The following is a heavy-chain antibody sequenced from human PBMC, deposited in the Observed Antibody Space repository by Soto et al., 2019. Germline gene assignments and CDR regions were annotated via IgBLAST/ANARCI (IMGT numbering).Heavy chain of an antibody. CDR1: GFTFSNYW. V-gene: IGHV3-7*01. CDR2: MNQDGSER. J-gene: IGHJ4*01. D-gene: IGHD1-7*01. CDR3: TRDRSGTMLF. Sequence: EVQLVESGGGLVQPGGSLRLSCTASGFTFSNYWMSWVRQAPGEGLEGVANMNQDGSERYYVDSVKGRFTMSRDNAKNSLYLRVSSLRAEDTAIYYCTRDRSGTMLFWGHGTLVTVSS.